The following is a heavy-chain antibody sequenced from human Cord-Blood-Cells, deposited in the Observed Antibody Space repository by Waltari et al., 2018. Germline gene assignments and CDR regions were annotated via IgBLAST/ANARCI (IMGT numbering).Heavy chain of an antibody. J-gene: IGHJ4*02. Sequence: QVQLVESGGGVVQPGRSLRLSCAASGFTFSSYGMHWVRQAPGKGLEWVAVISYDGSNKYYADSVKGRFTISRDNSKNTLYLQMNILRAEDTAVYYCAKNYNVGGFDYWGQGTLVTVSS. D-gene: IGHD1-20*01. CDR3: AKNYNVGGFDY. V-gene: IGHV3-30*18. CDR2: ISYDGSNK. CDR1: GFTFSSYG.